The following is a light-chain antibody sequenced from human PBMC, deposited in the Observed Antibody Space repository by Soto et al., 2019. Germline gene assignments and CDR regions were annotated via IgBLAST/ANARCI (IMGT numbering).Light chain of an antibody. Sequence: IVLTQSQGTLSLSPGERATLSCRASHSVSSRYLAWYQQKPGQAPRLLIYGASSRATGIPDRFSGSGSGTDFTLIISRLEPEDFAVYYCQQYGSSPPITFGQGTRREIK. CDR3: QQYGSSPPIT. V-gene: IGKV3-20*01. CDR1: HSVSSRY. CDR2: GAS. J-gene: IGKJ5*01.